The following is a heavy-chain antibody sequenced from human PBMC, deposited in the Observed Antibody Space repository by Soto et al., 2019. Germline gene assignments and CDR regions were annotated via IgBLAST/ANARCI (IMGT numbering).Heavy chain of an antibody. CDR1: GGSTSSSDW. D-gene: IGHD1-26*01. V-gene: IGHV4-4*02. CDR3: AGRPEIHPR. CDR2: IHRDGGT. J-gene: IGHJ4*02. Sequence: QVHLQESGPGLVKPSETLSLTCAISGGSTSSSDWWTWVRQPPGEGLEWIGEIHRDGGTNYNSSLKRRLTISLDQSRNQFSLSLTSVTAADAAVYFCAGRPEIHPRWGQGILVPVSS.